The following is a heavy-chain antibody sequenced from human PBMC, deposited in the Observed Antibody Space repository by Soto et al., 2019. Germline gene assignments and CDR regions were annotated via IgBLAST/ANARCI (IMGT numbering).Heavy chain of an antibody. J-gene: IGHJ4*02. CDR3: ARGRITFGGVINY. Sequence: VQLVQSGAEVQKPGASVKVSCKASGYTFTSYDINWVRQATGQGLEWMGWMNPNSGNTGYAQKFQGRVTMTRNTSISTAYRELSSLGSEDTAVYYCARGRITFGGVINYWGEGTLVTVSS. CDR2: MNPNSGNT. V-gene: IGHV1-8*01. CDR1: GYTFTSYD. D-gene: IGHD3-16*01.